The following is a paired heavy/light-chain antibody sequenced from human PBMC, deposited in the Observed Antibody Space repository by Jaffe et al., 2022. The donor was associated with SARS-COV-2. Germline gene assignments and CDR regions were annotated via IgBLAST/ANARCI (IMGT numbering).Heavy chain of an antibody. CDR2: MNSNTGNT. V-gene: IGHV1-8*01. Sequence: QVQLVQSGTEVKKPGASVKVSCEASGYTFSDYYINWVRQAPGQGLEWMGWMNSNTGNTGYSQKFLGRVTMTRDTSISTAYMELNTLTSEDTAVYYCARVANTGYDPLDLWGQGTLVSVSS. J-gene: IGHJ5*02. CDR3: ARVANTGYDPLDL. D-gene: IGHD5-12*01. CDR1: GYTFSDYY.
Light chain of an antibody. CDR1: RSITSH. V-gene: IGKV1-39*01. Sequence: DIQMTQSPSSLSATVGDRVTITCRASRSITSHLNWYQQRPGKAPKLLISAASSLQSGVPSRFSGSRSGTDFTLTINNLQPEDSATYFCQQTYSTPAYTFGQGTNLEIK. J-gene: IGKJ2*01. CDR3: QQTYSTPAYT. CDR2: AAS.